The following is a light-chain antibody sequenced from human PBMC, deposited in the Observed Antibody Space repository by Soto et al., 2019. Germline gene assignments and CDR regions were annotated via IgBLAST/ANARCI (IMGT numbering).Light chain of an antibody. J-gene: IGKJ1*01. V-gene: IGKV3-20*01. Sequence: EMVLTQSPGTLSLSPGEGATLSCRTSQSVNSGFLAWYQKKPGQAPRLLLYGISSRAIGIPDRLSGSGSGRDFSLTITRLEPDGFAVYYCQHYGDLVWTFGQGTKVEI. CDR3: QHYGDLVWT. CDR1: QSVNSGF. CDR2: GIS.